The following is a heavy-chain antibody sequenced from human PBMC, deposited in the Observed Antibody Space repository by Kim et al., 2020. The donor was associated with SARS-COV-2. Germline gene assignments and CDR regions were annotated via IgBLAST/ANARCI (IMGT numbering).Heavy chain of an antibody. CDR2: IYYSGST. J-gene: IGHJ5*02. CDR3: ASVGSPGHWFDP. CDR1: GGSISSSSYY. V-gene: IGHV4-39*01. Sequence: SETLSLTCTVSGGSISSSSYYWGWIRQPPGKGLEWIGSIYYSGSTYYNPSLKSRVTISVDTSKNQFSLKLSSVTAADTAVYYCASVGSPGHWFDPWGQGTLVTVSS. D-gene: IGHD2-15*01.